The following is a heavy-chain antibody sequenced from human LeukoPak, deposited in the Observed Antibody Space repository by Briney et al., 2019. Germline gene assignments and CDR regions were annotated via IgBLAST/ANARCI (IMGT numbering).Heavy chain of an antibody. CDR3: ATDSGYGVFDY. V-gene: IGHV3-7*01. CDR1: GFTFSSDW. D-gene: IGHD6-25*01. CDR2: IKQDGSEK. Sequence: PGGSLRLSCAASGFTFSSDWMSWVRQAPGKGREWVANIKQDGSEKYYVDSVKRRFTISRDNAKNSLYLQMSSLRAEDTAFYYCATDSGYGVFDYWGQGTLVTVSS. J-gene: IGHJ4*02.